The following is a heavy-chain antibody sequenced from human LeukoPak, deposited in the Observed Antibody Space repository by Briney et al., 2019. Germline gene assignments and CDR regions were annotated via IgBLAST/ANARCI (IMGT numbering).Heavy chain of an antibody. D-gene: IGHD3-10*01. Sequence: EASVKVSCKASGYTFTGYYMHWVRQAPGQGLEWMGWINPNSGGTNYAQKFQGRVTMTRDTSISTAFMELSRLRSDDTAVYYCARDFVAVRGVITYRTKQNEGDYYMDVWGKGTTVTISS. CDR1: GYTFTGYY. CDR3: ARDFVAVRGVITYRTKQNEGDYYMDV. V-gene: IGHV1-2*02. CDR2: INPNSGGT. J-gene: IGHJ6*03.